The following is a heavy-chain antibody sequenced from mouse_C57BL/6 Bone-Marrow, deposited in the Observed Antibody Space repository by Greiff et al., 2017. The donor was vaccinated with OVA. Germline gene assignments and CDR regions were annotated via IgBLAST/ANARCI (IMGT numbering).Heavy chain of an antibody. J-gene: IGHJ2*01. CDR2: INSDGGST. Sequence: VQLKQSGGGLVQPGESLKLSCESNEYEFPSHDMSWVRKTPEKRLELVAAINSDGGSTYYPDTMERRFIISRDNTKKTLYLQMSSLRSEDTALYYCARPHYDYDGVPYFDYWGQGTTLTVSS. CDR3: ARPHYDYDGVPYFDY. D-gene: IGHD2-4*01. CDR1: EYEFPSHD. V-gene: IGHV5-2*01.